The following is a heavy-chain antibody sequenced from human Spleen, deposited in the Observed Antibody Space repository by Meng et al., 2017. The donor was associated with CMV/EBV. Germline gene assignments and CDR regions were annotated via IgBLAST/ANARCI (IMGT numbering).Heavy chain of an antibody. V-gene: IGHV4-4*07. Sequence: QGQLQEAGPGLVKPSETLSLTCTVSGGSTSSYYWSWIRQPAGKGLEWIGRIYTSGSTNYNPSLKSRVTMSVDTSKNQFSLKLSSVTAADTAVYYCARDPGPYYYDSSGYYYFDYWGQGTLVTVSS. D-gene: IGHD3-22*01. CDR3: ARDPGPYYYDSSGYYYFDY. CDR2: IYTSGST. J-gene: IGHJ4*02. CDR1: GGSTSSYY.